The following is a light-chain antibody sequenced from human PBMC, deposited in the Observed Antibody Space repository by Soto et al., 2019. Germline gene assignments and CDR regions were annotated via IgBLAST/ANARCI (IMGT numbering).Light chain of an antibody. CDR3: QQSYSTPGT. V-gene: IGKV3-15*01. CDR2: GAS. J-gene: IGKJ2*01. CDR1: QSVSSN. Sequence: EIVMTQSPATLSVSPGERATLSCRASQSVSSNLAWYQQKPGQAPRLLIYGASTRATGIPARFSGSGSGTEFTLTISSLQSEDFATYYCQQSYSTPGTFGQGTKLEIK.